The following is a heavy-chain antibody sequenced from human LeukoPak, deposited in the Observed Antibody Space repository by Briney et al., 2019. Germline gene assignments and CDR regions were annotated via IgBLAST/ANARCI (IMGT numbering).Heavy chain of an antibody. Sequence: ASVKVSCKASGYTFSGFYIHWVRQAPGQGLEWMGWINPNSGVTNYAQKLQGRVTITRDTSIDTAYMQLSRLRSDDTAVYYCAKDRYGDYEAPFHYYMDAWGRGTTVTVSS. CDR3: AKDRYGDYEAPFHYYMDA. CDR2: INPNSGVT. D-gene: IGHD5-12*01. V-gene: IGHV1-2*02. CDR1: GYTFSGFY. J-gene: IGHJ6*03.